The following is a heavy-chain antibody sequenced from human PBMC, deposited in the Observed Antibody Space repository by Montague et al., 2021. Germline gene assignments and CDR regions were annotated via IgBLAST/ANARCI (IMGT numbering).Heavy chain of an antibody. CDR1: GDSVSSNDAT. CDR3: ARGWQKRFDP. J-gene: IGHJ5*02. CDR2: TYYRSKWYN. V-gene: IGHV6-1*01. Sequence: CAIFGDSVSSNDATWNWIRQSPSRGLEWLGRTYYRSKWYNEYAISVKSRITVNPDTSKNQFSLLLNSVTPEDTAVYYCARGWQKRFDPWGQGTLVTVSS. D-gene: IGHD5-24*01.